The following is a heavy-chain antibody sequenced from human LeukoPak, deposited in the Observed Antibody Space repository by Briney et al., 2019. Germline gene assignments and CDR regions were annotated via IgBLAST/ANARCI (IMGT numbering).Heavy chain of an antibody. Sequence: GGSLRLSCAASGFSFSSYEMNWVRQAPGKGLAWVSNISPSGSTKYYADSVKGRFTISRDNAKNSLYLQMNSLRAEDTGVYYCAKLAVASADSWGQGTLVTVSS. V-gene: IGHV3-48*03. CDR3: AKLAVASADS. CDR2: ISPSGSTK. J-gene: IGHJ4*02. D-gene: IGHD6-19*01. CDR1: GFSFSSYE.